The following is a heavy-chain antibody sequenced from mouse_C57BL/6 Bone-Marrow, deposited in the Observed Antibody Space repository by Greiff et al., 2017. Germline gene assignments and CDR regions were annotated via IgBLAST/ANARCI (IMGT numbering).Heavy chain of an antibody. Sequence: HLVESGAELVKPGASVKLSCMASGYTFTEYTIHWVKQRSGQGDGWIGWFYPGSGSIKYNEKFKDKDTLTADKSSSTVYMELSRLTSEDSAVYICARHEDTSNSYAMDYWGQGTSVTVSS. D-gene: IGHD2-5*01. J-gene: IGHJ4*01. CDR1: GYTFTEYT. CDR3: ARHEDTSNSYAMDY. V-gene: IGHV1-62-2*01. CDR2: FYPGSGSI.